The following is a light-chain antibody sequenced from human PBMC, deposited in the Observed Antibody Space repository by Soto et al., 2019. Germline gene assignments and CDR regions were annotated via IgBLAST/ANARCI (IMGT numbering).Light chain of an antibody. CDR1: QTISSW. Sequence: IQITPYPSTLSGSVGDRVTITFRASQTISSWLAWYQQKPGKAPKLLIYKASTLKSGVPSRFSGSGSGTEFTLTISSLQPDDFATYYCQHYNSYSETFGQRTKVDIK. V-gene: IGKV1-5*03. CDR2: KAS. J-gene: IGKJ1*01. CDR3: QHYNSYSET.